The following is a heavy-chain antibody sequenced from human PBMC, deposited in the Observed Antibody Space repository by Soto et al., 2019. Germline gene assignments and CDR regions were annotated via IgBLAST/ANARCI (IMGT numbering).Heavy chain of an antibody. CDR1: GGSISSGGFY. D-gene: IGHD3-3*01. V-gene: IGHV4-31*03. J-gene: IGHJ4*02. CDR2: IYYSGIT. CDR3: AREPTI. Sequence: QVQLQESGPGLVKPSQTLSLTCTVSGGSISSGGFYWSWIRQHPGKGLEWIGYIYYSGITYYNPSRKSRVTISVDTSRNQCSLRVAAVTAADAAVYYCAREPTIWGQGTLVTVSS.